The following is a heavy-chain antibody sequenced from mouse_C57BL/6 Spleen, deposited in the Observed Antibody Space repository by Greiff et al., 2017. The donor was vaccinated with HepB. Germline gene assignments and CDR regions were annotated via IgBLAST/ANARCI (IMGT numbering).Heavy chain of an antibody. V-gene: IGHV2-2*01. J-gene: IGHJ4*01. D-gene: IGHD2-5*01. CDR2: IWSGGST. CDR1: GFSFTSYG. Sequence: QVQLQQSGPGLVQPSQRLSITCTVSGFSFTSYGVHWVRQSPGKGLEWLGVIWSGGSTDYNAAFISRLSISKDNSKSQVFFKMNSLQADDTAIYYCARNLAYYSNYGGVDAMDYWGQGTSVTVSS. CDR3: ARNLAYYSNYGGVDAMDY.